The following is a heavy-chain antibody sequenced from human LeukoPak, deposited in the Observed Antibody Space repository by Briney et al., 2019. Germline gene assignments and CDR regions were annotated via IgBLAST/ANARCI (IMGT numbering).Heavy chain of an antibody. CDR1: GFTFSSYA. D-gene: IGHD2-21*02. CDR2: ISGSGGST. V-gene: IGHV3-23*01. CDR3: AKASHRVTILRNFQH. J-gene: IGHJ1*01. Sequence: GGSLRLSCAASGFTFSSYAMSWVRQAPGKGLEWVSAISGSGGSTYYADSVRGRFTISRDNSKNTLYLQMNSLRAEDTAVYYCAKASHRVTILRNFQHWGQGTLVTVSS.